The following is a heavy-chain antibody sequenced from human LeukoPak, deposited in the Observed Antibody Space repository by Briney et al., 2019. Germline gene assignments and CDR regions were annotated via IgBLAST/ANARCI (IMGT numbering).Heavy chain of an antibody. CDR1: GGSFSGYY. CDR3: ARVRGDILTGYQSWFKRRDYYYYYMDV. J-gene: IGHJ6*03. Sequence: SETLSLTCAVYGGSFSGYYWSWIRQPPGKGLEWIGEINHSGSTNYNPSLKSRVTISVDTSKNQFSLKLSSVTAADTAVYYCARVRGDILTGYQSWFKRRDYYYYYMDVWGKGTTVTISS. V-gene: IGHV4-34*01. CDR2: INHSGST. D-gene: IGHD3-9*01.